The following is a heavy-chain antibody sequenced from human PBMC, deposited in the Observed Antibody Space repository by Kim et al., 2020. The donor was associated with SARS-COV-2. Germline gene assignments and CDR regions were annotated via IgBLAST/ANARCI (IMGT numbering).Heavy chain of an antibody. D-gene: IGHD2-15*01. J-gene: IGHJ5*02. V-gene: IGHV4-59*01. Sequence: TTSTPSHKSRVTISVDTSKNQFSLTLSSVTAADTAVYYCARYIRRGWFDPWGQGTLVTVSS. CDR2: T. CDR3: ARYIRRGWFDP.